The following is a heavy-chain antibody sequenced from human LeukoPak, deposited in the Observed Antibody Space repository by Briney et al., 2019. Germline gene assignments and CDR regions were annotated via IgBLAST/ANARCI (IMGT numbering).Heavy chain of an antibody. J-gene: IGHJ4*02. Sequence: ASVKVSCKASGGTFSSYVISWVRQAPGQGLEWMGGIIPIFGTANYAQKFQGRVTITADESTSTAYMELSSLRSEDTAVYYCASRPERYCSGGSCYPEDYWGQGTLVTVSS. CDR3: ASRPERYCSGGSCYPEDY. CDR2: IIPIFGTA. CDR1: GGTFSSYV. V-gene: IGHV1-69*13. D-gene: IGHD2-15*01.